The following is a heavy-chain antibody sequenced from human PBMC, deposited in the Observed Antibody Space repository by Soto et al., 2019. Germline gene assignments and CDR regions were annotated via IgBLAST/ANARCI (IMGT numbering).Heavy chain of an antibody. D-gene: IGHD2-21*01. V-gene: IGHV3-74*01. J-gene: IGHJ6*02. CDR2: IKSGGTIR. Sequence: EVHLVESGGTLVQPGGSLRLSGAASGFTFDTYWWNWVRQPPGKGLVWLSGIKSGGTIRSYADSVKGRFTISRDNARNTLSLQMNGLRAEDTAVYYCARPSGDHVAFFSYGMDAWGQGTTVTVS. CDR3: ARPSGDHVAFFSYGMDA. CDR1: GFTFDTYW.